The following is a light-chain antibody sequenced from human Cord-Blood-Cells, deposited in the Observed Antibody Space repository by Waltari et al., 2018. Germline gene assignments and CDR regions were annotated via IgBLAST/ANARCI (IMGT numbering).Light chain of an antibody. CDR3: AAWDDSLSGYV. CDR2: RNN. CDR1: SSNIGSNY. V-gene: IGLV1-47*01. Sequence: QSVLTQPPSASGTPGQRVTISCSGRSSNIGSNYVYWYQQLPGTAPKLPIYRNNQRPSGVPDRFSGSKSGTSASLASSGLRSEDEADYYCAAWDDSLSGYVFGTGTKVTVL. J-gene: IGLJ1*01.